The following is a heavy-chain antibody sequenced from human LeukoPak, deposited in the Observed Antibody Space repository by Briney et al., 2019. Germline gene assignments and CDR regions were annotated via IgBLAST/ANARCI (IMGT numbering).Heavy chain of an antibody. J-gene: IGHJ4*02. CDR3: ARGSSSQLPPRDY. D-gene: IGHD2-2*01. CDR1: GFTFDDYA. V-gene: IGHV3-30-3*01. Sequence: GGSLRLSCAASGFTFDDYAMHWVRQAPGKGLEWVAVISYDGSNKYYADSVKGRFTISRDNSKNTLYLQMNSLRAEDTAVYYCARGSSSQLPPRDYWGQGTLVTVSS. CDR2: ISYDGSNK.